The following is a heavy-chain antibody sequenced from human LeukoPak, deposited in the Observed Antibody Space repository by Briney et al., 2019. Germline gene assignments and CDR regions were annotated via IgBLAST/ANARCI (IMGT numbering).Heavy chain of an antibody. Sequence: SETLSLTCNVSGGSISGYHWSWIRQPPGKGLEWLGYIYYSGSSNYNPSLKSRVTMSVDTSKNQFSLKLSSVTAADTAVYYCAREGKGVDIVVVPAAYNWFDPWGQGTLVTVSS. CDR3: AREGKGVDIVVVPAAYNWFDP. V-gene: IGHV4-59*12. CDR2: IYYSGSS. D-gene: IGHD2-2*01. J-gene: IGHJ5*02. CDR1: GGSISGYH.